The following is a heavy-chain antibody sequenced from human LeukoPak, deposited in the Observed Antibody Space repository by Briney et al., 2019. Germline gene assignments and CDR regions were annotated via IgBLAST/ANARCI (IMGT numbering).Heavy chain of an antibody. CDR3: ARERRGYSYGLDY. J-gene: IGHJ4*02. CDR2: ISYDGSNK. Sequence: GGSLRLSCAASGFTFSSYAMHWVRQAPGKGLEWVAVISYDGSNKYYADSVKGRFTISRDNSKNTLYLQMNSLRAEDTAVYYCARERRGYSYGLDYWGQGTLVTVSS. CDR1: GFTFSSYA. D-gene: IGHD5-18*01. V-gene: IGHV3-30*04.